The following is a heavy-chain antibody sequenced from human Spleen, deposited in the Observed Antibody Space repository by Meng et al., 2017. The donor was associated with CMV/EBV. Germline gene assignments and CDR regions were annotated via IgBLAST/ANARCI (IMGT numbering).Heavy chain of an antibody. J-gene: IGHJ5*02. CDR1: GGSMSSGDYF. Sequence: QVQVQESGPGLVKPFPTLSLTCTVSGGSMSSGDYFWNWIRQPPGKGLEWIGYIYYSGNTYYNPSLKSRVTISIDTSKNQFSLKLSSVTAADTAVYYCARAEYYNWFDPWGQGTLVTVSS. CDR3: ARAEYYNWFDP. D-gene: IGHD1-14*01. V-gene: IGHV4-30-4*01. CDR2: IYYSGNT.